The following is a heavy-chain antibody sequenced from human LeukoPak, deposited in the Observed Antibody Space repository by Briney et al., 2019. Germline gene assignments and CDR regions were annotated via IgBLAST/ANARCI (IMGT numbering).Heavy chain of an antibody. Sequence: GXXXRLSCAASGFTFSSYEMNWVRQAQGKGLEWVSYISSSGSTIYYADSVKGRFTISRDNSKNTLSLQMNSLRAEDTAVYYCAKERGPFDAFDIWGQGTMVTVSS. CDR2: ISSSGSTI. V-gene: IGHV3-48*03. CDR1: GFTFSSYE. CDR3: AKERGPFDAFDI. J-gene: IGHJ3*02.